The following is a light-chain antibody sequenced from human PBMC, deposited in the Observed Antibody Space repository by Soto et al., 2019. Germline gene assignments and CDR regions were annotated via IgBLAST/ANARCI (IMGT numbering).Light chain of an antibody. CDR2: DAS. Sequence: EIVLTQSPGTLSLSPGERATLSCRASQSVSRDLAWYQQKHGQAPRLLIYDASKRATGIPDRFSGSGSGTDFTLTISSLEPEHFAVYYCQQRSDWPPLTFGGGTKVEVK. CDR1: QSVSRD. J-gene: IGKJ4*01. V-gene: IGKV3-11*01. CDR3: QQRSDWPPLT.